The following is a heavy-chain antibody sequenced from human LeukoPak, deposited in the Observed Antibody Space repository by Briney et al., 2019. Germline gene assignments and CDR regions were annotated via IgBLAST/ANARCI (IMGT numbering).Heavy chain of an antibody. Sequence: PSETLSLTCTVSGGSISSYYWGWIRKPPGKGLEWFGYISYSGSPHSNTSLKSRVTLSVDPSKNQFSLELSSVTAADTAVYYCARDQENEGWFDPWGQGTLVTVSS. CDR1: GGSISSYY. J-gene: IGHJ5*02. CDR2: ISYSGSP. V-gene: IGHV4-59*13. CDR3: ARDQENEGWFDP. D-gene: IGHD1-1*01.